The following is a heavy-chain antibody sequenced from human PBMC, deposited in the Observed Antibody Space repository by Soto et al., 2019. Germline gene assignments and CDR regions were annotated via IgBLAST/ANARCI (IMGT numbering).Heavy chain of an antibody. CDR1: GGTFSSYA. V-gene: IGHV1-69*13. D-gene: IGHD3-10*01. Sequence: SVKVSCKASGGTFSSYAISWVRQAPGQGLEWMGGIIPIFGTANYAQKFQGRVTITADESTSTAYMELSSLRSEDTAMYYCARESITMVRGVPRAYYYYGMDVWGQGTTVTVSS. J-gene: IGHJ6*02. CDR2: IIPIFGTA. CDR3: ARESITMVRGVPRAYYYYGMDV.